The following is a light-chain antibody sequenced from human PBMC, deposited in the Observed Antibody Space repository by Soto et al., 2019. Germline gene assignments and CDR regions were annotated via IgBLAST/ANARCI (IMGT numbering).Light chain of an antibody. CDR2: KAS. Sequence: STLSASVGDRVTLTCRASQNINNWLAWYQQKPGQAPKLLVYKASSLESGVPSSFSGTGSGTEFTLTISSVQPDDFATYFCQQYSSSPITFGQGTRLEIK. V-gene: IGKV1-5*03. CDR1: QNINNW. CDR3: QQYSSSPIT. J-gene: IGKJ5*01.